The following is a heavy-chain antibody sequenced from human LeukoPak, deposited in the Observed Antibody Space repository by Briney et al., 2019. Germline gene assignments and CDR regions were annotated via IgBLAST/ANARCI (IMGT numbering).Heavy chain of an antibody. CDR2: INTDGSST. D-gene: IGHD1-26*01. V-gene: IGHV3-74*01. Sequence: GGSLRLSCAASGFTFSSYWMSWVRQAPGKGLVWVSRINTDGSSTSYADSVKGRFTISRDNAKNTLYLQMNSLRAEDTAVYYCARDSVVGGSKREYYFDYWGQGTLVTVSS. CDR3: ARDSVVGGSKREYYFDY. J-gene: IGHJ4*02. CDR1: GFTFSSYW.